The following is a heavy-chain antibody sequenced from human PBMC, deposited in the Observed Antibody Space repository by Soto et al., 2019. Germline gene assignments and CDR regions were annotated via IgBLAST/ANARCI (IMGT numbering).Heavy chain of an antibody. J-gene: IGHJ4*02. D-gene: IGHD6-13*01. V-gene: IGHV1-18*01. CDR3: ARAGFSTSWLGILATGAHGVDIDF. Sequence: QVQLMQSRAEVKKTGASVEVSCKASGYTFISYGISWVRQAPGQGLEWMGWIRPYNGKTNYAQTFQGRATMTTDTSTNTAYMELRSLRSDDTAVYYCARAGFSTSWLGILATGAHGVDIDFWGQGTLVTVSS. CDR2: IRPYNGKT. CDR1: GYTFISYG.